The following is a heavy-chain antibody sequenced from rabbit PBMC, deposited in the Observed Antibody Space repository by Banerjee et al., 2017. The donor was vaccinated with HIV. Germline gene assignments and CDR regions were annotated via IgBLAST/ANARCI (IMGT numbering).Heavy chain of an antibody. CDR3: AVDANDNYEDYFSL. J-gene: IGHJ4*01. CDR2: MNNGDGST. D-gene: IGHD6-1*01. Sequence: QEQLEESGGDLVKPEGSLTLTCTASGFSFSSSSWICWVRQAPGKGLEWIAWMNNGDGSTYYASWAKGRFTVSKTSSTTVTLHMTNLTAADTATYFCAVDANDNYEDYFSLRGPGTLVTVS. CDR1: GFSFSSSSW. V-gene: IGHV1S45*01.